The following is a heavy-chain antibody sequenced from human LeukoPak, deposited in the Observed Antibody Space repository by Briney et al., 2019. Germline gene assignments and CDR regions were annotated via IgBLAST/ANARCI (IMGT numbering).Heavy chain of an antibody. Sequence: PSETLSLTCTVSGGSISSGDYYWSWIRQPPGKGLERIGYIYYSGSTYYNPSLKSRVTISVDTSKNQFSLKLSSVTAADTAVYYCARRAWEQYWFDPWGQGTLVTVSS. CDR1: GGSISSGDYY. CDR2: IYYSGST. D-gene: IGHD1-26*01. J-gene: IGHJ5*02. CDR3: ARRAWEQYWFDP. V-gene: IGHV4-30-4*01.